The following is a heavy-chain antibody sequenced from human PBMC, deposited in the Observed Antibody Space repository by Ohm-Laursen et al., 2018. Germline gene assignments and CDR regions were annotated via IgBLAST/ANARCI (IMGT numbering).Heavy chain of an antibody. CDR2: IGTGGDT. J-gene: IGHJ2*01. CDR1: GFTFSTYD. D-gene: IGHD6-6*01. CDR3: AREVLDSISSGWNPDL. Sequence: SLRLSCAASGFTFSTYDMHWVRQATGKGLEWVSAIGTGGDTYYTGSVKGRFTISREDAKNSLYLQMNSLRDGDTAVYYCAREVLDSISSGWNPDLWGRGPLVTVSS. V-gene: IGHV3-13*01.